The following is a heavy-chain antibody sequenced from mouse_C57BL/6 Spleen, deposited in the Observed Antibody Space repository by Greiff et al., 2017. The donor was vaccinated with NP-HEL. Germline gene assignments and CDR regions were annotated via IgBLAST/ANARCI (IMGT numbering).Heavy chain of an antibody. CDR3: ARYYYGSSHWYFDV. Sequence: VQLQQSGPELVKPGASVKISCKASGYSFTGYYMNWVKQSPEKSLEWIGEINPSTGGTTYNQKFKAKATLTVDKSSSTAYIQLKSLTSYDSAFYYCARYYYGSSHWYFDVWGTGTTVTVSS. J-gene: IGHJ1*03. V-gene: IGHV1-42*01. CDR2: INPSTGGT. CDR1: GYSFTGYY. D-gene: IGHD1-1*01.